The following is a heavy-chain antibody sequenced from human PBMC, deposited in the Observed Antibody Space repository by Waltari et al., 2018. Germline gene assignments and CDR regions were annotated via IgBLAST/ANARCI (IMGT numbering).Heavy chain of an antibody. CDR3: ARPFRSGWYDGSFDI. D-gene: IGHD6-19*01. CDR1: GFPFSRYG. J-gene: IGHJ3*02. Sequence: VQLVESGGGLVQPGGSRRLFCAASGFPFSRYGMTWVRQAPGKGLEWVANIKQDGSAKSYVDSVKGRFVISRDNAENSLSLQMNSLKAEDTAVYYCARPFRSGWYDGSFDIWGQGTMVTVSS. V-gene: IGHV3-7*04. CDR2: IKQDGSAK.